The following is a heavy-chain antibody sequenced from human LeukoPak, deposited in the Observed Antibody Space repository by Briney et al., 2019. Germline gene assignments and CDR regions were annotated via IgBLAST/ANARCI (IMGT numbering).Heavy chain of an antibody. D-gene: IGHD1-1*01. V-gene: IGHV4-4*07. CDR3: ARAPSYNSARLDV. CDR2: IYTSGGT. Sequence: SETLSFTCTVSGGSISSYYWTWVRQPAGKGLEWIGRIYTSGGTNYNPSLKSRVTMSVDTSENRFSPKLTSVTAADTAVYYCARAPSYNSARLDVWGQGTTVTVSS. J-gene: IGHJ6*02. CDR1: GGSISSYY.